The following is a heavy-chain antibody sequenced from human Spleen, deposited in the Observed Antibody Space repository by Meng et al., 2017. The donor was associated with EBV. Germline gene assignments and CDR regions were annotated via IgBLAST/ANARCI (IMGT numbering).Heavy chain of an antibody. V-gene: IGHV1-24*01. Sequence: QVQLVQSGAGVKKPGASVKVSCKVSGDTLTELSMHWVRQAPGKGLEWMGGFNPEDGEAFYTQKFQGRVTMTEDTSTDTAYMELSSLKSEDTAVYYCATSPLIRAYVHETGGSFQSWGQGTLVTVSS. D-gene: IGHD3-10*01. J-gene: IGHJ1*01. CDR1: GDTLTELS. CDR2: FNPEDGEA. CDR3: ATSPLIRAYVHETGGSFQS.